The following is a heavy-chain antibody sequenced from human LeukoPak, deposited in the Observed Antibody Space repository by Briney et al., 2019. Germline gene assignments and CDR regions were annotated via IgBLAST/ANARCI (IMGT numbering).Heavy chain of an antibody. V-gene: IGHV3-30*04. CDR2: ISYDGSNK. CDR1: GFTFSSYA. Sequence: GRSLRLSCAASGFTFSSYAMHWVRQAPGKGLEWVAVISYDGSNKYCADSVKGRFTISRDNSKNTLYLQMNSLRAEDTAVYYCARGPDYGDYVYWGQGTLVTVSS. CDR3: ARGPDYGDYVY. J-gene: IGHJ4*02. D-gene: IGHD4-17*01.